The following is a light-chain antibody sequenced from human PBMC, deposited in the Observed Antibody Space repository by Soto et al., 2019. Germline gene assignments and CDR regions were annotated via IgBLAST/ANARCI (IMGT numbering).Light chain of an antibody. CDR3: AAWDDSLSGVV. Sequence: QSVLTQPPSASGTPGKRVTIYCSGSSSNIGSNYVYWYQQLPGTAPKLLIYRNNQRTSGVPDRFSGSKSGTSASLAISGLRSEDEANYYCAAWDDSLSGVVFGGGTQLAVL. CDR1: SSNIGSNY. J-gene: IGLJ3*02. CDR2: RNN. V-gene: IGLV1-47*01.